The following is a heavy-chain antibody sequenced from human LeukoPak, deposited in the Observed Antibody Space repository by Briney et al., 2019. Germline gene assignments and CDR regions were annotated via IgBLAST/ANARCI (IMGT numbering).Heavy chain of an antibody. J-gene: IGHJ6*03. CDR3: ARDGVAARMGYYYYYMDV. V-gene: IGHV1-69*01. CDR2: IIPIFGTA. D-gene: IGHD6-6*01. CDR1: GGTFSSYA. Sequence: SVKVSCKASGGTFSSYAISWVRQAPGQGLEWMGGIIPIFGTANYAQKFQGRVTITADESTSTAYMELSGLRSEDTAVYYCARDGVAARMGYYYYYMDVWGKGTTVTVSS.